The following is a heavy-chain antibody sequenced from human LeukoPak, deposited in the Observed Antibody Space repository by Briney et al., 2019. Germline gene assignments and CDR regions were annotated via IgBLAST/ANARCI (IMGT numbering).Heavy chain of an antibody. CDR3: VRGRNVKWVPGVGGNPRASRYYYYMDV. CDR2: INHSGGT. D-gene: IGHD4-23*01. CDR1: GGSVTGFS. Sequence: SETLSLTCAVYGGSVTGFSWSWIRQSPGKGLESIGEINHSGGTNYAPSLQSRVTLSLDTSKYQFSLTLTSVTAADTAVYYCVRGRNVKWVPGVGGNPRASRYYYYMDVWGKGTTVTVSS. J-gene: IGHJ6*03. V-gene: IGHV4-34*01.